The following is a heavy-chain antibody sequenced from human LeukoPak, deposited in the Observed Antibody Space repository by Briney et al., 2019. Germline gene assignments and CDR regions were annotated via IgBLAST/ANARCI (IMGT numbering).Heavy chain of an antibody. CDR2: IYYSGST. V-gene: IGHV4-39*07. Sequence: SETLSLTCTVSGGSISSSSYYWGWIRQPPGKGLEWIGSIYYSGSTYYNPSLKSRVTISVDTSNNQFSLKLSSVTAADTDVYYCARTHESLGYCSSTSCYHGEFDYWGQGTLVTVSS. D-gene: IGHD2-2*01. CDR3: ARTHESLGYCSSTSCYHGEFDY. J-gene: IGHJ4*02. CDR1: GGSISSSSYY.